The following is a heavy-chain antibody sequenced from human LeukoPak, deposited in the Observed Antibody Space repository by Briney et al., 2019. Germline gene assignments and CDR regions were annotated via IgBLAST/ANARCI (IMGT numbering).Heavy chain of an antibody. CDR3: ARAGHSSGWAGWFDP. CDR2: ISYDGSNK. V-gene: IGHV3-30-3*01. Sequence: GRSLRLSCAASGFTFSSYAMHWVRQAPGKGLEWVAVISYDGSNKYYADSVKGRFTIPRDNSKNTLYLQMNSLRAEDTAVYYCARAGHSSGWAGWFDPWGQGTLVTVSS. J-gene: IGHJ5*02. D-gene: IGHD6-19*01. CDR1: GFTFSSYA.